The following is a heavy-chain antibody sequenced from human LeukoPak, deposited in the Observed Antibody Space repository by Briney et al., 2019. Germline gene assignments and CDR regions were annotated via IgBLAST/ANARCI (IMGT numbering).Heavy chain of an antibody. V-gene: IGHV3-9*01. D-gene: IGHD2-2*02. Sequence: GGSLRLSCAASGFRFDDYTMHWVRQAPGKGLEWISGISENSASIWYAASVKGRCTISRDNAKSSLYLQMNSLRPEDTALYYCAKGLYGRTYIDTSWYKSFQIWGQGTMVTVSS. CDR1: GFRFDDYT. CDR2: ISENSASI. CDR3: AKGLYGRTYIDTSWYKSFQI. J-gene: IGHJ3*02.